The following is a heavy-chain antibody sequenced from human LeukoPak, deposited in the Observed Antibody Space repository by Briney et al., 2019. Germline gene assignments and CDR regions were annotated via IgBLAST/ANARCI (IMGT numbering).Heavy chain of an antibody. CDR2: ISAYNGNT. J-gene: IGHJ4*02. Sequence: ASVKVSCKASGYTFTSYGISWVRQAPGQGLEWMGWISAYNGNTNYAQKLQGRVTMTTDTSTSTAYMELRGLRSDDTAVYYCARDLFVGAAGTMGYWGQGTLVTVSS. CDR3: ARDLFVGAAGTMGY. CDR1: GYTFTSYG. D-gene: IGHD6-13*01. V-gene: IGHV1-18*01.